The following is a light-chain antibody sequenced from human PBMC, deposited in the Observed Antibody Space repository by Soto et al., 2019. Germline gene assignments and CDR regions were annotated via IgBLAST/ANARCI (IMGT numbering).Light chain of an antibody. CDR3: HSYDSSLSAVV. J-gene: IGLJ3*02. V-gene: IGLV1-40*01. CDR2: SNN. CDR1: SSNFGAGYD. Sequence: QSVLTQPPSVSGAPGQRVTISCTGTSSNFGAGYDVHWYQQLPGKAPTLLIYSNNDRPSGVPDRFSGSKSGTSASLAITGLQADDEADYYCHSYDSSLSAVVFGGGTKVTVL.